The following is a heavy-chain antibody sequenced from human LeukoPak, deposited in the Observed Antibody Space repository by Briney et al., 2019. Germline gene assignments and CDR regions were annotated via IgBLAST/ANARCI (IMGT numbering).Heavy chain of an antibody. CDR1: GGSISSGSYY. CDR3: AGTNYGGFDY. D-gene: IGHD1-7*01. V-gene: IGHV4-61*02. J-gene: IGHJ4*02. CDR2: IYTSGST. Sequence: PSETLSLTCTVSGGSISSGSYYWSWIRQPAGKGLEWIGRIYTSGSTNYNPSLKSRVTISVDTSKNQFSLKLSSVTAADTAVYYCAGTNYGGFDYWGQGTLVTVSS.